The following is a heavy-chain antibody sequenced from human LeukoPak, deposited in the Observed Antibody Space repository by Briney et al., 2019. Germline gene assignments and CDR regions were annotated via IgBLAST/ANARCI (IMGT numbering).Heavy chain of an antibody. D-gene: IGHD3-10*01. CDR1: GDSITNSIYY. CDR3: ARHSAAVGSGSPNRPFDY. Sequence: SETLSLTCTVSGDSITNSIYYWGCIRQPPGKGLEWIGSISYSGTTYYNPSLKSRVTISVDTSKNQFSLKLSSVTAADTAVYYRARHSAAVGSGSPNRPFDYWGQGTLVTVSS. J-gene: IGHJ4*02. V-gene: IGHV4-39*01. CDR2: ISYSGTT.